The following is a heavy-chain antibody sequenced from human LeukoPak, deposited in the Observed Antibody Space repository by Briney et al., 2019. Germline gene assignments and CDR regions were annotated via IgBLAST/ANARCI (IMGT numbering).Heavy chain of an antibody. J-gene: IGHJ6*02. Sequence: GGSLRLSCAASGFTFSTYPMNWFRQAPGKGLEWVSYITITGSTTIYADSVRGRFTTSRDNAKNSLFLQMNSLRAEDTAVYYCAREKQQLVRFYYYYYGMDVWGQGTTVTVSS. V-gene: IGHV3-48*04. CDR3: AREKQQLVRFYYYYYGMDV. CDR1: GFTFSTYP. D-gene: IGHD6-13*01. CDR2: ITITGSTT.